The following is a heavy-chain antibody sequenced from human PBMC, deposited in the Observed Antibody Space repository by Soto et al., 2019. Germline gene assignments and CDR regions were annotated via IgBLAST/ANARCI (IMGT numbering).Heavy chain of an antibody. Sequence: EVHLVESGGGLVQPGGSLRISCAASGFTFSYYWMHWVRQAPGQGLVWVSRIHSDGSSTTYADSVKGRFTISRDNAKNTLYLQMNSRGAEDTAVYYCASGDKGAVDMWGQGRMVSVSS. V-gene: IGHV3-74*01. CDR1: GFTFSYYW. CDR2: IHSDGSST. CDR3: ASGDKGAVDM. D-gene: IGHD2-21*02. J-gene: IGHJ3*02.